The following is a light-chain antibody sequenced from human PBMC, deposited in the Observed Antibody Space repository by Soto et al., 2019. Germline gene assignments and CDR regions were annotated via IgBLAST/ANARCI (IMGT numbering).Light chain of an antibody. CDR2: KAS. CDR1: QSISSW. Sequence: DIQMTQSPSTLSASVGDRVTITCRASQSISSWLAWYQQKPGKAPKLLIYKASSLESGVPSRFSGSGSGTEFTLNISSLQPDDFATYYCQQYNRYPLYTFGQGTKLEIK. V-gene: IGKV1-5*03. CDR3: QQYNRYPLYT. J-gene: IGKJ2*01.